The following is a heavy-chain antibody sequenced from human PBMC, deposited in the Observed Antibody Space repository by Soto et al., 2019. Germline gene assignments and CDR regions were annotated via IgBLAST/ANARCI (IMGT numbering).Heavy chain of an antibody. D-gene: IGHD2-2*01. V-gene: IGHV4-39*01. CDR1: GGSISSSSYY. J-gene: IGHJ4*02. CDR2: IYYSGST. CDR3: ARLGYCSSTSCSGGDY. Sequence: QLQLQESGPGLVKPSETLSLTCTVSGGSISSSSYYWGWIRQPPGKGLEWIGSIYYSGSTYYNPSLKSRVTISVDTSKNQFSLKLSSVTAADTAVYYCARLGYCSSTSCSGGDYWGQGTLVTVSS.